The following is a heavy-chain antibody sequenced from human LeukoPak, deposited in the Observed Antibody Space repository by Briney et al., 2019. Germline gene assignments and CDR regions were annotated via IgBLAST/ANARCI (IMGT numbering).Heavy chain of an antibody. D-gene: IGHD3-22*01. CDR2: IYSGGST. CDR1: GFTVSSNY. Sequence: GGSLRLSCAASGFTVSSNYMSWVRQAPGKGLEWVSVIYSGGSTYYADSVKGRFTISRDNSKNTLYLQMNSLRAEDTAVYYCAKASSGYYFNYFDYWGQGTLVTVSS. CDR3: AKASSGYYFNYFDY. V-gene: IGHV3-53*01. J-gene: IGHJ4*02.